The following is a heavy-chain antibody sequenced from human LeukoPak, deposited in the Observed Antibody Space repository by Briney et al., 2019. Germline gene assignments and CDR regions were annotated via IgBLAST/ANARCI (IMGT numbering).Heavy chain of an antibody. CDR2: INHSGST. V-gene: IGHV4-34*01. CDR1: GGSFSGYY. D-gene: IGHD2-2*01. J-gene: IGHJ4*02. Sequence: PSETLSLTCAVYGGSFSGYYWSWIRQPPGKGLEWIGEINHSGSTNYNPSLKSRVTISVDTSKNQLSLKLSSVTAADTAVYYCARGGYCSSTSCSPDYWGQGTLVTVSS. CDR3: ARGGYCSSTSCSPDY.